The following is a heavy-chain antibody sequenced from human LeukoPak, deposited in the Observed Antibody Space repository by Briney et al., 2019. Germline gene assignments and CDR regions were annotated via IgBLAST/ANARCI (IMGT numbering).Heavy chain of an antibody. Sequence: GASVKVSCKASGYIFTCYYMHWVRQAPGKGLEWMGGFDPEDGETIYAQKFQGRVTMTEDTSTDTAYMELSSLRSEDTAVYYCAAIVVVPAAIWAFDIWGQGTMVTVSS. CDR2: FDPEDGET. CDR3: AAIVVVPAAIWAFDI. D-gene: IGHD2-2*02. J-gene: IGHJ3*02. CDR1: GYIFTCYY. V-gene: IGHV1-24*01.